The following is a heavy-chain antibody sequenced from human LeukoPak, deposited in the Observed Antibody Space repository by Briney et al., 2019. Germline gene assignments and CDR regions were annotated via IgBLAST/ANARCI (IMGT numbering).Heavy chain of an antibody. CDR2: INHSGST. J-gene: IGHJ6*03. CDR1: GGSFSGYY. D-gene: IGHD1-26*01. Sequence: SETLSLTCAVYGGSFSGYYWSWIRQPPGKGLEWIGEINHSGSTNYNPSLKSRVTISVDTSKNQFSLKLSSVTAADTAVYYCARARGVGATSHYYYYMDVWGKGTTVTVSS. V-gene: IGHV4-34*01. CDR3: ARARGVGATSHYYYYMDV.